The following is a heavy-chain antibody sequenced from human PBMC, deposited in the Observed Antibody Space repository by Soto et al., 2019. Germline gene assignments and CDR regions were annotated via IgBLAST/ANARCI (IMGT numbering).Heavy chain of an antibody. CDR1: GGTFSSYT. Sequence: GASVKVSCKASGGTFSSYTISWVRQAPGQGLEWMGRIIPILGIANYAQKFQDRVTITADKSTSTAYMELSSLRSEDTAVYYCARGGPDSSGWYSYYMDVWGKGTTVTVSS. CDR2: IIPILGIA. CDR3: ARGGPDSSGWYSYYMDV. V-gene: IGHV1-69*02. D-gene: IGHD6-19*01. J-gene: IGHJ6*03.